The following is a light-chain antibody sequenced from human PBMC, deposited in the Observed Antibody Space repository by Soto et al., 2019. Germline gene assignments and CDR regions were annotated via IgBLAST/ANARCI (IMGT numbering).Light chain of an antibody. CDR1: QGISSW. CDR3: LQANSFPRIT. V-gene: IGKV1D-12*01. Sequence: DIQMTQSPSSVSASVGDRVTITCRASQGISSWLAWYQQKPGKAPKLLIYAASSLQSGVPSRFSGSGSGTDLSLSISSRQPEDVAADYWLQANSFPRITFGQGTRVEIK. J-gene: IGKJ5*01. CDR2: AAS.